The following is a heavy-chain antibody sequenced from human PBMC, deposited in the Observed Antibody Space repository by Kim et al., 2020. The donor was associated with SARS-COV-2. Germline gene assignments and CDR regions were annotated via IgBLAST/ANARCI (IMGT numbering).Heavy chain of an antibody. CDR3: ARRMAVSAMDY. V-gene: IGHV3-48*02. Sequence: GGSLRLSCVTSGFSLKHTGIYWVRQAPGKGLEWISYVSEDESHNSYADSVKGRFTVSRDDGKNSVFLQMNSLRDEDTALYYCARRMAVSAMDYCSQGTLV. J-gene: IGHJ4*02. CDR2: VSEDESHN. D-gene: IGHD6-19*01. CDR1: GFSLKHTG.